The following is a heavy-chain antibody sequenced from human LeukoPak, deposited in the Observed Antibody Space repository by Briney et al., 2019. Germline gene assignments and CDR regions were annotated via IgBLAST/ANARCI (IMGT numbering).Heavy chain of an antibody. CDR3: ARDSTPRYYDILTGYYTAVGYFDY. V-gene: IGHV3-30-3*01. Sequence: GGSLRLPCAASGFTFSSYAMHWVRQAPGKGLEWVAVIPYDGSNKYYADSVKGRFTISRDNSKNTLYLQMNSLRAEDTAVYYCARDSTPRYYDILTGYYTAVGYFDYWGQGTLVTVSS. CDR1: GFTFSSYA. D-gene: IGHD3-9*01. CDR2: IPYDGSNK. J-gene: IGHJ4*02.